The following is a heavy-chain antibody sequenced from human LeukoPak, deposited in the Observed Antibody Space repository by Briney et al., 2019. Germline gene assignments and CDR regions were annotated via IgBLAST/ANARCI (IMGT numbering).Heavy chain of an antibody. CDR1: GYTFTSYD. V-gene: IGHV1-8*03. D-gene: IGHD2-15*01. CDR2: MNPNSGNT. CDR3: ARGAPGGYCSGGSCPYFDY. Sequence: ASVKVSCKASGYTFTSYDINWVRQATGQGLEWMGWMNPNSGNTGYAQKFQGRVTITRNTSISTAYMELSSLRPEDTAVYYCARGAPGGYCSGGSCPYFDYWGQGTLVTVSS. J-gene: IGHJ4*02.